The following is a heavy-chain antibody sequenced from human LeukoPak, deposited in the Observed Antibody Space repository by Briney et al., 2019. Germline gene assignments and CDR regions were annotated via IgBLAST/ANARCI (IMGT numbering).Heavy chain of an antibody. CDR2: IYHSGST. Sequence: SETLSLTRAVSGYSISSGYYWGWIRQPPGKGLEWIGSIYHSGSTYYNPSLKSRVTISVDTSKNQFSLKLSSVTAADTAVYYCARHIAVAALGFDPWGQGTLVTVSS. D-gene: IGHD6-19*01. CDR1: GYSISSGYY. CDR3: ARHIAVAALGFDP. J-gene: IGHJ5*02. V-gene: IGHV4-38-2*01.